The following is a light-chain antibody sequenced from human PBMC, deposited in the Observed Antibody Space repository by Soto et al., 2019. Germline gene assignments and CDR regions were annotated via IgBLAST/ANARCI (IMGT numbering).Light chain of an antibody. J-gene: IGLJ1*01. Sequence: QSALTQPASVSGSPGQSITISCTGTSSDVGAYNYVSWYQQHPGQAPKLMIFEVSDRPSGVSNRFSGSKSGNTAALTISGLQPADEADYYCGSYSGRYNFVFGTGTKLSVL. V-gene: IGLV2-14*01. CDR1: SSDVGAYNY. CDR2: EVS. CDR3: GSYSGRYNFV.